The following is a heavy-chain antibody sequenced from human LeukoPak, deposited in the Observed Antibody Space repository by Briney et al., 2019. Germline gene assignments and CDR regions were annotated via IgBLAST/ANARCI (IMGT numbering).Heavy chain of an antibody. CDR1: GFTFGDYA. CDR2: IRSKAYGGTT. V-gene: IGHV3-49*04. Sequence: GGSLGLSCTASGFTFGDYAMSWVRQAPGKGLEWVGFIRSKAYGGTTEYAASVKGRFTISRDDSKSIAYLQMNSLKTEDTAVYYCTRDYEVALDYWGQGTLVTVSS. CDR3: TRDYEVALDY. J-gene: IGHJ4*02. D-gene: IGHD5-12*01.